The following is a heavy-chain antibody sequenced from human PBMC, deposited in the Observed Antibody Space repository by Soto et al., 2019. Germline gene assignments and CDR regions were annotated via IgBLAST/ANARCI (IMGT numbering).Heavy chain of an antibody. D-gene: IGHD3-22*01. V-gene: IGHV3-13*05. CDR2: IGTAGDP. Sequence: PGGSLRLSCAASGFTFSSYDMHWVRQATGKGLEWVSAIGTAGDPYYPGSVKGRFTISRENAKNSLYLQMNSLRAGDTAVYYCARGVYDGSGYGYYYYGMDVWGQGTTVTVS. CDR1: GFTFSSYD. J-gene: IGHJ6*02. CDR3: ARGVYDGSGYGYYYYGMDV.